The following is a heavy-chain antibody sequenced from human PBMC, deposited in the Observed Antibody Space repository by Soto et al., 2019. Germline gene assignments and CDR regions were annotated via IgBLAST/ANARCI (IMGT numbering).Heavy chain of an antibody. J-gene: IGHJ6*04. D-gene: IGHD4-17*01. CDR1: GYTLTTSDD. CDR3: ARELIPPTGYSEMDA. Sequence: GASVKVSCKASGYTLTTSDDINWVRQATGQGFEWLGWINAGNGNTKYSQKFQGRVTITRDTSASTAYMELSSLRSEDTVVYYCARELIPPTGYSEMDAWGKRTALTISS. CDR2: INAGNGNT. V-gene: IGHV1-3*01.